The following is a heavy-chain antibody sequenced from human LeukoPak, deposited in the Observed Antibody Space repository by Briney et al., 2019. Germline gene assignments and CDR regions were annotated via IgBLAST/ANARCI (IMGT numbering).Heavy chain of an antibody. CDR3: ARDYYGSGRYYYYYFAY. V-gene: IGHV1-46*01. J-gene: IGHJ4*02. D-gene: IGHD3-10*01. CDR1: GYTFTSYY. CDR2: INPSGGST. Sequence: ASVKVSCKASGYTFTSYYMHWVRQAPGQGLEWMGIINPSGGSTSYAQKFQGRVTMTRDTSTSTVYMELRSLRSEDTAVYYCARDYYGSGRYYYYYFAYWGQGTLVTVSS.